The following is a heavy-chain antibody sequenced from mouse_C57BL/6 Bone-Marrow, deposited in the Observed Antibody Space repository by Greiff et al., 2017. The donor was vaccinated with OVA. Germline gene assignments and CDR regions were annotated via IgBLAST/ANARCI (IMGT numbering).Heavy chain of an antibody. Sequence: EVKLMESGGGLVQPGGSMKLSCVASGFTFSNYWMNWVRQSPEKGLEWVAQIRLKSDNYATHYAESVKGRFTISRDDSKSSVYLQMNNLRAEDTGIYYCPLITTRDFDYGGQGTTLTVSS. CDR2: IRLKSDNYAT. CDR1: GFTFSNYW. J-gene: IGHJ2*01. D-gene: IGHD1-1*01. CDR3: PLITTRDFDY. V-gene: IGHV6-3*01.